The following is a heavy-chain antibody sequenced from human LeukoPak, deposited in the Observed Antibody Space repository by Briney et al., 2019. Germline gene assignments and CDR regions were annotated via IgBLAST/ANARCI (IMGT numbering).Heavy chain of an antibody. CDR1: GFTVSSNY. J-gene: IGHJ4*02. D-gene: IGHD1-26*01. CDR2: IYSGGST. V-gene: IGHV3-53*05. Sequence: GGSLRLSCAASGFTVSSNYMSWVRQAPGKGLEWVSVIYSGGSTYYADSVKGRFTISRDNSKNTLYLQMNSLRAENTAVYYCAKDRSGSYSQGLDYWGQGTLVTVSS. CDR3: AKDRSGSYSQGLDY.